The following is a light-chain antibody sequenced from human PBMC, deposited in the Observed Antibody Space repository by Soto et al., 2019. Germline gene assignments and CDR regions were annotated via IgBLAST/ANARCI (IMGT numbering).Light chain of an antibody. CDR3: QQYNNWPPWT. CDR1: QSVSSN. Sequence: EIVMTQSPATLSVSPGERATLSCRASQSVSSNLAWYQQKPGQAPRLLIYGASTRATGIPARFSGSGSGTGFTLTISSLQSEDFVGYYCQQYNNWPPWTFGQGTKVEIK. CDR2: GAS. J-gene: IGKJ1*01. V-gene: IGKV3-15*01.